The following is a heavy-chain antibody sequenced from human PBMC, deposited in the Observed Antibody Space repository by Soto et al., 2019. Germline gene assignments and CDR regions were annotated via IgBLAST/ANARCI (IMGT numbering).Heavy chain of an antibody. CDR1: GFTFSSYA. CDR3: VKVPSIAAAGTVDYYGMDV. CDR2: ISSNGGST. D-gene: IGHD6-13*01. J-gene: IGHJ6*02. V-gene: IGHV3-64D*08. Sequence: GESLKISCSASGFTFSSYAMHWVRQAPGKGLEYVSAISSNGGSTYYADSVKGRFTISRDNSKNTLYLQMSSLRAEDTAVYYCVKVPSIAAAGTVDYYGMDVWGQGTTVTVSS.